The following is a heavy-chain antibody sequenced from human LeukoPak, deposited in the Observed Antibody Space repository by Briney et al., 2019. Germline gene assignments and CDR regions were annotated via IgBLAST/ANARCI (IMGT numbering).Heavy chain of an antibody. CDR2: ISYDGSNE. D-gene: IGHD2-21*01. J-gene: IGHJ4*02. CDR1: GFTFSTYG. Sequence: GGSPRLSCAASGFTFSTYGMHWVRQAPGKGLEWVAVISYDGSNEYYADSVKGRFTISRDNSKNTLYLQMSSLRAEDTAVYYCAKEFNRGLPDYWGQGTLVTVPS. CDR3: AKEFNRGLPDY. V-gene: IGHV3-30*18.